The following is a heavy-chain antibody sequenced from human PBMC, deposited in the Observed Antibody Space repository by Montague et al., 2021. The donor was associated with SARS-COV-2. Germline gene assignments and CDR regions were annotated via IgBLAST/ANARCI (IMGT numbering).Heavy chain of an antibody. CDR2: INHSGST. J-gene: IGHJ6*02. CDR1: GGSFSDYY. V-gene: IGHV4-34*01. D-gene: IGHD6-19*01. Sequence: SETLSLTCAVYGGSFSDYYWSWIRQPPGKGLEWIGEINHSGSTNYNPSLRSRVTISVDTSKNQFSLKLSSVTAADTAVYYCTRDSRTSGWGYWYHGLDVWGQGTTVIVSS. CDR3: TRDSRTSGWGYWYHGLDV.